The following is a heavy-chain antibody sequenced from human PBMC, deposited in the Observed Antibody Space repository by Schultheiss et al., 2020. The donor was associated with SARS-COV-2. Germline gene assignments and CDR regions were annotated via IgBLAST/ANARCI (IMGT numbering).Heavy chain of an antibody. V-gene: IGHV4-39*07. Sequence: SETLSLTCTVSGGSISSGGYYWSWIRQPAGKGLEWIGSIYHSGSTYYNPSLKSRVTISVDTSKNQFSLKLSSVTAADTAVYYCASLDYYDSSGPNFDYWGQGTLVTVSS. CDR3: ASLDYYDSSGPNFDY. D-gene: IGHD3-22*01. CDR2: IYHSGST. CDR1: GGSISSGGYY. J-gene: IGHJ4*02.